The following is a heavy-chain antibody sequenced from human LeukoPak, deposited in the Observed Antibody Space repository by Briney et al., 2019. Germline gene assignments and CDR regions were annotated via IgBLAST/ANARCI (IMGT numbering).Heavy chain of an antibody. CDR3: ARASGGGFDY. Sequence: GGSLRLSCAASGFSVSNNYMTWVRQAPGKGLEWVSFIYSAGSANYADSVKGRFSISRDNSKNTLYLPMNRLKAEDTAVYYCARASGGGFDYWGQGTLVTVSS. CDR2: IYSAGSA. D-gene: IGHD2-15*01. J-gene: IGHJ4*02. V-gene: IGHV3-66*01. CDR1: GFSVSNNY.